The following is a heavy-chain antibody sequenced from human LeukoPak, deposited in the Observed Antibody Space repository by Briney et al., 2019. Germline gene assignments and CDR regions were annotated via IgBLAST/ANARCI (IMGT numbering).Heavy chain of an antibody. Sequence: PSGTLSLTCAVSGGSISSSNWWSWVRQPPGKGLEWIGEIYHSGSTNYNPSLKSRVTISVDKSKNQFSLKLSSVTAADTAVYYCARVLPAADTHAFDIWGQGTMVTVSS. CDR1: GGSISSSNW. D-gene: IGHD2-2*01. CDR3: ARVLPAADTHAFDI. CDR2: IYHSGST. J-gene: IGHJ3*02. V-gene: IGHV4-4*02.